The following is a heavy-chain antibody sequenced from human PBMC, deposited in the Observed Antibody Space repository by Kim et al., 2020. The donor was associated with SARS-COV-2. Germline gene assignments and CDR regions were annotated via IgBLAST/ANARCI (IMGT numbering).Heavy chain of an antibody. CDR2: IIPIFGTA. CDR1: GGTFSSYA. CDR3: ARDHARIRYSSSPRWFDP. J-gene: IGHJ5*02. D-gene: IGHD6-6*01. Sequence: SVKVSCKASGGTFSSYAISWVRQAPGQGLEWMGGIIPIFGTANYAQKFQGRVTITADESTSTAYMELSSLRSEDTAVYYCARDHARIRYSSSPRWFDPWGQGTLVTVSS. V-gene: IGHV1-69*13.